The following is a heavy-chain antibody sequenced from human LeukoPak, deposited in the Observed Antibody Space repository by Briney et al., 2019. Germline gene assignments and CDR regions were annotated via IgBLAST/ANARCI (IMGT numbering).Heavy chain of an antibody. Sequence: ASVKVSCKASGYTFTSYYMHWVRQAPGQGLEWMGIINPSGGSTSYAQKFQGRVTMTRDTSTSTVYMELSSLRSEDTAVYYCAREPSYYDSSPARDDVAAFDIWGQGTMVTVSS. D-gene: IGHD3-22*01. V-gene: IGHV1-46*01. CDR2: INPSGGST. J-gene: IGHJ3*02. CDR1: GYTFTSYY. CDR3: AREPSYYDSSPARDDVAAFDI.